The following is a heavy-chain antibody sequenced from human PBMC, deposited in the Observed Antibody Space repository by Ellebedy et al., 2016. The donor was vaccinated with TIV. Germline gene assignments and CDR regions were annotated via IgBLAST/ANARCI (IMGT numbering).Heavy chain of an antibody. J-gene: IGHJ6*02. D-gene: IGHD3-10*01. CDR1: GFTFSNYA. Sequence: PGGSLRLSCAASGFTFSNYAMHWVRQAPGKGLEWVAVISYDGRNKYYADSVKDRFIISRDNSKKTLYLQMNSLTAEDTAVYYCARLLGEMGNYHGMDVWGQGTTVTVSS. V-gene: IGHV3-30*04. CDR3: ARLLGEMGNYHGMDV. CDR2: ISYDGRNK.